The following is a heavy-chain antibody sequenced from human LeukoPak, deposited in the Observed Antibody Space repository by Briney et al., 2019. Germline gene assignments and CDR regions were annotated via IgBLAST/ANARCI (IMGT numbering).Heavy chain of an antibody. CDR2: INHSGST. CDR3: ARQVAVAGTEY. D-gene: IGHD6-19*01. CDR1: GGSFSGYY. J-gene: IGHJ4*02. V-gene: IGHV4-34*01. Sequence: SETLSLTCAVYGGSFSGYYWSWIRQPPGKGLEWIGEINHSGSTNYNPSLKSRVTISVDTSKDQFSLKLSSVTAADTAVYYCARQVAVAGTEYWGQGTLVTVSS.